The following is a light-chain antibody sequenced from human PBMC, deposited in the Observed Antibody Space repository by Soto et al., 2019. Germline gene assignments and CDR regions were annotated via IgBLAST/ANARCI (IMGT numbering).Light chain of an antibody. J-gene: IGKJ1*01. Sequence: DIPMTTSPSTLSGSLGDRDTITCLASQTISSWLAWYQQKPGKAPKLLIYKASSLESGVPSRFSGSGSGTEFTLTISSLQPDDFATYYCQQYNSYSRTFGQGTKVDIK. V-gene: IGKV1-5*03. CDR1: QTISSW. CDR2: KAS. CDR3: QQYNSYSRT.